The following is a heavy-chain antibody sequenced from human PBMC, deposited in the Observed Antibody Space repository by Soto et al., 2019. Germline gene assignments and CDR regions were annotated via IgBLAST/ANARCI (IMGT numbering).Heavy chain of an antibody. D-gene: IGHD6-6*01. J-gene: IGHJ6*03. Sequence: EVQLVESGGGLVQPGRSLRLSCAASGFTFGDYAMHWVRQAPGKGLEWVSGISWNSGSIGYADSVKGRFTISRDNAKNSLYLQMNSLRAEDTALYYCAKEGGSSRERGYYYYMDVWGKGTTVTVSS. CDR1: GFTFGDYA. CDR3: AKEGGSSRERGYYYYMDV. V-gene: IGHV3-9*01. CDR2: ISWNSGSI.